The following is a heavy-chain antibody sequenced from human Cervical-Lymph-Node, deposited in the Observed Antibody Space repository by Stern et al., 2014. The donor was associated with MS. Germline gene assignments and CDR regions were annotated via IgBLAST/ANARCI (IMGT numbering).Heavy chain of an antibody. Sequence: QVQLVQSGAEVKKPGSSVKVSCKASGGSFSTFTINWVRQAPGQGLEWMGRITPILDIPNSAQKFQGRLTITADKTTSTAYMELSSLRSEDTAVYYCARDLGYYNFFYGMDVWGQGTTVTVSS. CDR1: GGSFSTFT. CDR3: ARDLGYYNFFYGMDV. J-gene: IGHJ6*02. CDR2: ITPILDIP. V-gene: IGHV1-69*04. D-gene: IGHD3-3*01.